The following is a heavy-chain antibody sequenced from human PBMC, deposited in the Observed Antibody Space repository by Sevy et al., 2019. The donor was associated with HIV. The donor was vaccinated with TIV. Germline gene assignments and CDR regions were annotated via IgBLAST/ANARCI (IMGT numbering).Heavy chain of an antibody. Sequence: GALRLPCAASEITLSNYAMNWVRQAPGRGLEWVSAISGSGGSTYYADSVKGRFTISRDNSKNTLSLQMHSLRVEDTAVYYCAKDRAVLVGDAFDLWGQGTMVTVSS. D-gene: IGHD2-15*01. CDR3: AKDRAVLVGDAFDL. CDR2: ISGSGGST. J-gene: IGHJ3*01. CDR1: EITLSNYA. V-gene: IGHV3-23*01.